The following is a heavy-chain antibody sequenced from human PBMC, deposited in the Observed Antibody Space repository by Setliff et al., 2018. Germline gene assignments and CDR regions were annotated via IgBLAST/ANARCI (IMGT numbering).Heavy chain of an antibody. Sequence: PWGSLRLSCAGSGFTFNTYWMTWVRQAPGKGLEWVASITHDGSKTYIMDSVKGRFTISRDNTKNSLYLQMNSLRGEDTAVYHCTRDQDYYGMDVWGQGTTVTVSS. V-gene: IGHV3-7*01. CDR3: TRDQDYYGMDV. CDR2: ITHDGSKT. J-gene: IGHJ6*02. CDR1: GFTFNTYW.